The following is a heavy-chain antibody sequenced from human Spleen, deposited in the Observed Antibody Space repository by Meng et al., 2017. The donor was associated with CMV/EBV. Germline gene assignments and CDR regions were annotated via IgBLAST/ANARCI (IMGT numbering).Heavy chain of an antibody. D-gene: IGHD3-22*01. CDR1: GFSLSTSGVG. CDR3: AHSRVVVTTPFFDY. Sequence: SGPTLVKPTQTLTLTCTFSGFSLSTSGVGVGWIRQPPGKALEWLALIYWNDDKRYSPSLKSRLTITKDASKNQVVLTMTNMDPVDTATYYCAHSRVVVTTPFFDYWGQGTLVTVSS. CDR2: IYWNDDK. V-gene: IGHV2-5*01. J-gene: IGHJ4*02.